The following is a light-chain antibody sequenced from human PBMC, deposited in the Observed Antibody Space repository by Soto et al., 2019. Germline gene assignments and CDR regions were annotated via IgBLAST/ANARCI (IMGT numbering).Light chain of an antibody. CDR1: QSVSSN. CDR2: GAS. CDR3: QQYNNRIT. Sequence: EIVMTQSPATLSVSPGERATLSCRASQSVSSNLAWYQQKPDQAPRLLIYGASTRATGIPARFSGSGSGTEFTLTISSLQSEDFAVYYCQQYNNRITFGQGTRLEIK. V-gene: IGKV3D-15*01. J-gene: IGKJ5*01.